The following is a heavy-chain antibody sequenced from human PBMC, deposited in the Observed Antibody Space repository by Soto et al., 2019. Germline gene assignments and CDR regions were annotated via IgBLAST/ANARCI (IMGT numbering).Heavy chain of an antibody. V-gene: IGHV5-10-1*01. CDR1: GYIFTSYW. CDR2: IDPSDSYT. J-gene: IGHJ6*02. Sequence: GESLKISCNGSGYIFTSYWISWGRQMPGKGLEWMGRIDPSDSYTNYSPSFQGHVTISADKSISTAYLQWSSLKASDTAMYYCARPGYSSSDGMDVWGQGTTVTVSS. D-gene: IGHD6-6*01. CDR3: ARPGYSSSDGMDV.